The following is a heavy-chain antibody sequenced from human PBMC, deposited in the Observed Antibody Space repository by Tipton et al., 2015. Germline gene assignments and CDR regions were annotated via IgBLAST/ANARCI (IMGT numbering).Heavy chain of an antibody. D-gene: IGHD4-17*01. V-gene: IGHV4-4*02. Sequence: TLSLTCAVSGGSIGSSNWWNWVRQPPGKGLEWIGEIYHSGSTNYNPSLKSRVTISVDTSKNQFSLNLSSVTAADTAVYYCARTTVTNYYYYGMDVWGQGTTVTVSS. CDR2: IYHSGST. CDR1: GGSIGSSNW. J-gene: IGHJ6*02. CDR3: ARTTVTNYYYYGMDV.